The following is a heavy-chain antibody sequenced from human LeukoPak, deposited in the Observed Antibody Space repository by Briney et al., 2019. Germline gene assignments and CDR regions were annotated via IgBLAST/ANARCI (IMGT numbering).Heavy chain of an antibody. V-gene: IGHV1-69*13. Sequence: ASVKVSCKASGGTFSSYAISWVRQAPGQELEWMGGIIPIFGTANYAQKFQGRVTITADESTSTAYMELSSLRSEDTAVYYCARPSAIADNYYYGMDVWGQGTTVTVSS. D-gene: IGHD6-13*01. CDR3: ARPSAIADNYYYGMDV. CDR2: IIPIFGTA. CDR1: GGTFSSYA. J-gene: IGHJ6*02.